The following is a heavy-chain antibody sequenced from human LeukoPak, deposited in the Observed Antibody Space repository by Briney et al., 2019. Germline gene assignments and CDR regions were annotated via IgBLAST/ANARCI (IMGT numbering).Heavy chain of an antibody. Sequence: PGGSLRLSCAASGFTFSSYGMHWVRQAPGKGLGWVAFIRYDGSNKYYADSVKGRFTISRDNSKNTLYLQMNSLRAEDTAVYYCAKGGGSYITSWFDPWGQGTLVTVSS. V-gene: IGHV3-30*02. CDR1: GFTFSSYG. CDR2: IRYDGSNK. J-gene: IGHJ5*02. CDR3: AKGGGSYITSWFDP. D-gene: IGHD1-26*01.